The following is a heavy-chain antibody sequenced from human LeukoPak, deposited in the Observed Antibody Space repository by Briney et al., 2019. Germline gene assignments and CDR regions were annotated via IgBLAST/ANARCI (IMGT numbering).Heavy chain of an antibody. D-gene: IGHD3-3*01. Sequence: SETLSLTCVVYGGSFSGYYWSWIRQPPGKGLEWIGEINHSGSTNYNPSLKSRVTISVDTSENQFSLKLSSVTAADTAIYYCARGLAYYDFWSGYSGWFDPWGQGILVAVSS. CDR3: ARGLAYYDFWSGYSGWFDP. CDR2: INHSGST. J-gene: IGHJ5*02. CDR1: GGSFSGYY. V-gene: IGHV4-34*01.